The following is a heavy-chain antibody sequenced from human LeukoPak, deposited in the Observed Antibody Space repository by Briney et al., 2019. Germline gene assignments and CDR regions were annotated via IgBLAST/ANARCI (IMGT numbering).Heavy chain of an antibody. CDR3: AANYYGSGSFNAFDI. V-gene: IGHV1-46*01. CDR2: INPSGATT. D-gene: IGHD3-10*01. J-gene: IGHJ3*02. Sequence: ASVKVSCKASGYTFTSYYIHWVRQAPGQGLEWMGMINPSGATTTYAQNFQGRVTMTRDTSTRTAYMELSSLRSEDTAVYYCAANYYGSGSFNAFDIWGQGTMVTVSS. CDR1: GYTFTSYY.